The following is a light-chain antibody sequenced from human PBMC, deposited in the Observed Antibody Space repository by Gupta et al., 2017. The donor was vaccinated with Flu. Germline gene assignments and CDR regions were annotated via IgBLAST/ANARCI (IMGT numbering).Light chain of an antibody. Sequence: PGRTASIACSGDKLADKYASWYRQKPGQSPVLVIYQDNKRPSGIPGRFSGSNSGNTATLTISGTQAMDEADYYCQTWDSSPVFGGGTRLAVL. V-gene: IGLV3-1*01. J-gene: IGLJ2*01. CDR2: QDN. CDR3: QTWDSSPV. CDR1: KLADKY.